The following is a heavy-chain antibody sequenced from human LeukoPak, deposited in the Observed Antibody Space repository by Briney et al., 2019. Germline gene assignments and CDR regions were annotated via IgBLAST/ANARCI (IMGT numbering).Heavy chain of an antibody. J-gene: IGHJ4*02. V-gene: IGHV1-2*02. CDR1: GYTFTGYY. D-gene: IGHD2-2*01. Sequence: GASVKVSCKASGYTFTGYYMHWVRQAPGQGLEWMGWINPNSGGTNYAQKFQGRVTMTRDTSISTAYMELSRLRSDDTAVYYCARDKSIVVPAAISYWGQGTLVTVSS. CDR2: INPNSGGT. CDR3: ARDKSIVVPAAISY.